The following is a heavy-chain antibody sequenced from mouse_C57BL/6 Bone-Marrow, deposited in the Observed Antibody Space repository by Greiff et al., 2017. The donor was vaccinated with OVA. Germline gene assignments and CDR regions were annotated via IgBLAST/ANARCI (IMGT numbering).Heavy chain of an antibody. CDR1: GFTFSDYY. V-gene: IGHV5-16*01. CDR2: INYDGSST. Sequence: EVKLVESEGGLVQPGSSMKLSCTASGFTFSDYYMAWVRQVPEKGLEWVANINYDGSSTYYLDSLKSRFIISRDNAKNILYLQMSSLKSEDTATYYCARKTWSGSSPWYFDVWGTGTTVTVSS. J-gene: IGHJ1*03. D-gene: IGHD1-1*01. CDR3: ARKTWSGSSPWYFDV.